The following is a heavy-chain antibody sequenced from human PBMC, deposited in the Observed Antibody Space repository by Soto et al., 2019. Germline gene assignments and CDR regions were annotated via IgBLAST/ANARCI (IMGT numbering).Heavy chain of an antibody. CDR1: GYSFNSYW. Sequence: GESPKISCKGSGYSFNSYWIGWVRQMPGKGMEWMGIIYPGDSDTRYSPSLEGQVTISADTSIRPSYLQWSSLNASDTAMYYFPTVIAARAPDYYYYYGMDVWGQGTTVTVSS. J-gene: IGHJ6*02. CDR2: IYPGDSDT. D-gene: IGHD6-6*01. CDR3: PTVIAARAPDYYYYYGMDV. V-gene: IGHV5-51*01.